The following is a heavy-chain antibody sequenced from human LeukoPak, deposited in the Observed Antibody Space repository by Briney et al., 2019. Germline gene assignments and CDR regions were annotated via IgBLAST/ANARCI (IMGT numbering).Heavy chain of an antibody. Sequence: SETLSLTCTVSGGSTSSYYWSWIRQPPGKGLEWIGYIYYSGSTNYNPSLKSRVTISVDTSKNQFSLKLSSVTAADTAVYYCARDQTGSEGIIDYWGQGTLVTVSS. V-gene: IGHV4-59*01. CDR1: GGSTSSYY. D-gene: IGHD3-10*01. CDR2: IYYSGST. J-gene: IGHJ4*02. CDR3: ARDQTGSEGIIDY.